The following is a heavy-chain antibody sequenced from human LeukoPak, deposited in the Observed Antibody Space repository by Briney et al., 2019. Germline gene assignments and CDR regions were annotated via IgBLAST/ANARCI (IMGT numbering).Heavy chain of an antibody. CDR1: GLTFSTYY. J-gene: IGHJ4*02. CDR3: ASGFSSSRYFDY. Sequence: GGSLRLFCAASGLTFSTYYMIWVRQAPGKGLEWVSFITGSSSYIYYTDSVKGRFTISRDNAKNSLFLQMNSLRDEDTAVYYCASGFSSSRYFDYWGQGTLVTVSS. CDR2: ITGSSSYI. V-gene: IGHV3-21*01. D-gene: IGHD6-6*01.